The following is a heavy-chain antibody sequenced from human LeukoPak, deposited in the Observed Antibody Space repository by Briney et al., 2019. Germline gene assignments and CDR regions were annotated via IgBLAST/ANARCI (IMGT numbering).Heavy chain of an antibody. CDR3: ATNVVVKDWYSDL. CDR2: ISAYNGNT. V-gene: IGHV1-18*01. CDR1: GYTFTSYG. Sequence: ASVKVSCKASGYTFTSYGISWVRQARGQGLEWMGWISAYNGNTNYAQKLQGRVTMTTDTSTSTAYMELRSLRSDDTAVYYCATNVVVKDWYSDLWGRGTLVTVSS. J-gene: IGHJ2*01. D-gene: IGHD3-22*01.